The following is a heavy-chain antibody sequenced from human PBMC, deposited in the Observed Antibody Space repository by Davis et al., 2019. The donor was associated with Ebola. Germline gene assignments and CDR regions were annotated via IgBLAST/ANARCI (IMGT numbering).Heavy chain of an antibody. CDR2: VFYSGTP. CDR3: AREETRGSIAGWFDP. Sequence: MPGGSLRLSCTVSGASISEANYFWAWIRQPPGKGLEWIGSVFYSGTPYYNPFLKSRVTMSVDTSKNQFSVRLSSLTAADTALYYCAREETRGSIAGWFDPWGQGTLVTVSS. D-gene: IGHD2-21*01. V-gene: IGHV4-39*02. CDR1: GASISEANYF. J-gene: IGHJ5*02.